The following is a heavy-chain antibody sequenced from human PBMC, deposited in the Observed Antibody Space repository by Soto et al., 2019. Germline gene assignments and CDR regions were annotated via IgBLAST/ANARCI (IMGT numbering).Heavy chain of an antibody. Sequence: PGGSLRLSCAASGFTFSSYAMSWVRQVPGKGLEWVSAISGSGGSTYYADSVKGRFTISRDNSKNTLYLQMNSLRAEDTAVYYCAKDIARYYYGSGGWGQGTLVTVSS. CDR2: ISGSGGST. CDR1: GFTFSSYA. CDR3: AKDIARYYYGSGG. J-gene: IGHJ4*02. V-gene: IGHV3-23*01. D-gene: IGHD3-10*01.